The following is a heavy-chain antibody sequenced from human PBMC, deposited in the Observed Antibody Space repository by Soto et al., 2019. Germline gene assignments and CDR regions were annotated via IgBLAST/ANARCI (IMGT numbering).Heavy chain of an antibody. CDR1: GFTFXSYG. V-gene: IGHV3-23*01. J-gene: IGHJ4*02. Sequence: EVQLLESGGGLVQPGGSLRLSCAASGFTFXSYGMSWVRQAPGKGLQWVSVISGSGGSTSYSDSVKGRFTISRDNSKNTLYLQMNSLRVEDTAVYYCGXXSGWPPQFDYWGQGTLVTVSS. CDR2: ISGSGGST. D-gene: IGHD6-19*01. CDR3: GXXSGWPPQFDY.